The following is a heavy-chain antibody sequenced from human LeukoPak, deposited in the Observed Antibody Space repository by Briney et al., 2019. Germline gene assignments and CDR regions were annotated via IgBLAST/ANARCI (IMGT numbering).Heavy chain of an antibody. CDR3: ARDGGYYDSSGYYVY. V-gene: IGHV1-18*01. CDR1: GYTFTSYA. D-gene: IGHD3-22*01. Sequence: ASVKVSCKASGYTFTSYAFSWVRQAPGQGLEWMGWISAYNGNTNYAQSLQGRITMTTDTSTSTAYMELRSLRSDDTAVYYCARDGGYYDSSGYYVYWGQGTLVTVSS. CDR2: ISAYNGNT. J-gene: IGHJ4*02.